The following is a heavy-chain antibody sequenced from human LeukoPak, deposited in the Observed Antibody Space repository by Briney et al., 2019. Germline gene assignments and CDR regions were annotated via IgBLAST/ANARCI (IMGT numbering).Heavy chain of an antibody. CDR1: GGSFSGYY. D-gene: IGHD2-2*01. CDR3: ARGLPNCSSTSCYDY. Sequence: PSETLSLTCAVYGGSFSGYYWSWIRQPPGKGLEWIGEINHSGSTNYNPSLKSRVTISVDTSKNQFSLKLSSVTAADTAVYYCARGLPNCSSTSCYDYWGQGTLVTVSS. CDR2: INHSGST. J-gene: IGHJ4*02. V-gene: IGHV4-34*01.